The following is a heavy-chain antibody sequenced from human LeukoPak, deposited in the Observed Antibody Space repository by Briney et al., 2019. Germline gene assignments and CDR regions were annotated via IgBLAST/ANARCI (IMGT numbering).Heavy chain of an antibody. CDR1: GGSFSGYY. D-gene: IGHD1-7*01. CDR2: INHSGST. J-gene: IGHJ4*02. V-gene: IGHV4-34*01. Sequence: SETLSLTCAVYGGSFSGYYWSWIRQPPGKGLEWIGEINHSGSTNYNPSLKSRVTISVDTSKNQFSLKLSSVTAADTAVYYCARMRISSWNYAIDYWGQGTLVTVSS. CDR3: ARMRISSWNYAIDY.